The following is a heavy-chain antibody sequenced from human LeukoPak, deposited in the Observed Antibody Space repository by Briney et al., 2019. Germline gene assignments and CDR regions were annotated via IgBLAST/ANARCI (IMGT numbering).Heavy chain of an antibody. Sequence: GGSLRLSCAASGFNVSSSYVSWVRQAPGKGLEWVSVLYSGGATHYADPVKGRFTISRDNSKNAVYLQMNSLGAEDTAFYYCARVYYDGSGYYYFLEFFFDYWGQGTLVTVSS. CDR2: LYSGGAT. D-gene: IGHD3-22*01. V-gene: IGHV3-66*01. CDR1: GFNVSSSY. CDR3: ARVYYDGSGYYYFLEFFFDY. J-gene: IGHJ4*02.